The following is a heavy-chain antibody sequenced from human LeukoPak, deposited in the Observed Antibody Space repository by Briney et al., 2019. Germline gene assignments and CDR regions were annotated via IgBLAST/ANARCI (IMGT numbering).Heavy chain of an antibody. J-gene: IGHJ4*02. D-gene: IGHD2-21*02. CDR1: GFTFSSYG. V-gene: IGHV3-30*18. CDR3: AKGDGY. CDR2: ISYDGSNK. Sequence: GRSLRLPCAASGFTFSSYGMHWVRQAPGKGLEWVAVISYDGSNKYYADSVKGRFTISRDNSKNTLYLQMNSLRAEDTAVYYCAKGDGYWGQGTLVTVSS.